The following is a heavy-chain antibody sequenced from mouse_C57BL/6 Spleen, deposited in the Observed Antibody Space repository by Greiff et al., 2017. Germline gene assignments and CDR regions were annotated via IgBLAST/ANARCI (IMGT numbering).Heavy chain of an antibody. CDR3: ARGGLQGFAY. V-gene: IGHV5-16*01. CDR1: GFTFSDYY. J-gene: IGHJ3*01. CDR2: INYDGSST. Sequence: EVMLVESEGGLVQPGSSMKLSCTASGFTFSDYYMAWVRQVPEKGLEWVANINYDGSSTYYLDSLKSRFIISRDNAKNILYLQMSSLKSEDTATYYCARGGLQGFAYWGQGTLVTVSA. D-gene: IGHD2-4*01.